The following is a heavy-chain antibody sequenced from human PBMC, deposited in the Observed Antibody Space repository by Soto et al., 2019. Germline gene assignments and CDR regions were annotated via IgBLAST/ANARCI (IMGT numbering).Heavy chain of an antibody. V-gene: IGHV4-30-4*01. J-gene: IGHJ4*02. D-gene: IGHD7-27*01. Sequence: QVQLQESGPGLVKPSQTLSLTCTVSGGPISNVNYCWSWIRQPPNQGPEWLGHIYTGGITYSNPSLQSRVTISSDTSKNQFSLNLSSVSAADSAGYYCTKAPSGDKVDSWGQGILVTVSS. CDR3: TKAPSGDKVDS. CDR2: IYTGGIT. CDR1: GGPISNVNYC.